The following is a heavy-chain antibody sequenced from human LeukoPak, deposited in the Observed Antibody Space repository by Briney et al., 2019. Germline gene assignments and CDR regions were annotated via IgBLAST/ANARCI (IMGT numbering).Heavy chain of an antibody. CDR2: INYDGSST. CDR1: GFTFNNYW. D-gene: IGHD3-10*01. V-gene: IGHV3-74*01. Sequence: GGSLRLSCAASGFTFNNYWMHWVRQAPGKGLVWVSRINYDGSSTTYADSVKGRFTISRDNAKNTLYMQMNSLRAEDTAVYYCARVTHYFASGSLAIHYFDYWGQGTLVTVSS. J-gene: IGHJ4*02. CDR3: ARVTHYFASGSLAIHYFDY.